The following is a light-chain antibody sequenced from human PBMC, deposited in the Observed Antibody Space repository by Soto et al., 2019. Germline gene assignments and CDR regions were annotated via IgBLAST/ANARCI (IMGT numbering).Light chain of an antibody. J-gene: IGLJ3*02. CDR3: WSYVGSSTGV. CDR1: SSDVGSYNL. Sequence: QSALTQPASVSGSPGQSITISCTGTSSDVGSYNLVSWYQQHPGKAPKLMIFEVSQRPSGVSNRFSGSKSGNTASLTISGLQAEDEADYYCWSYVGSSTGVFGGGTKVTVL. CDR2: EVS. V-gene: IGLV2-23*02.